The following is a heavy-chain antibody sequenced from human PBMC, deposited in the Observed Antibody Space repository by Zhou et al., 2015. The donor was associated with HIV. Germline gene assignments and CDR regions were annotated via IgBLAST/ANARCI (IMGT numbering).Heavy chain of an antibody. V-gene: IGHV3-33*05. J-gene: IGHJ4*02. CDR3: ARGGAWPYYYDSSGYHFDY. CDR2: ILYDGTNK. D-gene: IGHD3-22*01. CDR1: GFTFSSYG. Sequence: QVQLVESGGGVVQPGRSLRLSCAASGFTFSSYGMHWVRQAPGKGLEWLAIILYDGTNKYYADSVKGRFTISRDNSENTLYLQMNSLRAEDTAVYYCARGGAWPYYYDSSGYHFDYWGQGTLVTVSS.